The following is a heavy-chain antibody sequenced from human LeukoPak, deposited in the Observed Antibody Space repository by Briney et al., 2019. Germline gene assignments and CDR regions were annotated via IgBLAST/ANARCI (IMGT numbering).Heavy chain of an antibody. V-gene: IGHV3-9*01. D-gene: IGHD6-13*01. CDR2: ISWNSGSI. CDR3: ASSSSYSSSWGD. J-gene: IGHJ4*02. CDR1: GFTFDDYA. Sequence: GGSLRLSCAASGFTFDDYAMHWVRQAPGKGLEWVSGISWNSGSIGYADSVKGRFTISRDNAKNSLYLQMNSLRAEDTAFYYCASSSSYSSSWGDWGQGTLVTVSS.